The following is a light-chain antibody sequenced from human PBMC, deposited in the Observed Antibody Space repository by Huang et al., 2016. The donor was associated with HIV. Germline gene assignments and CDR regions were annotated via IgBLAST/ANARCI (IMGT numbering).Light chain of an antibody. J-gene: IGKJ2*01. CDR3: HHRSGWPRT. CDR2: DAS. CDR1: QSVDNY. V-gene: IGKV3-11*01. Sequence: EIVLTQSPATLSLSPGERATLSCRASQSVDNYLAWYQQKPGQAPKLLIYDASNRATGIPARFRGGGSGTDFPLTISSLEPEDFAVYYCHHRSGWPRTFGQGTKLEIK.